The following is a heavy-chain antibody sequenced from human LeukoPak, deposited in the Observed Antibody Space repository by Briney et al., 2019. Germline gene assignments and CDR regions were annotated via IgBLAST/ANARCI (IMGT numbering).Heavy chain of an antibody. CDR2: INAGNGNT. V-gene: IGHV1-3*01. J-gene: IGHJ4*02. CDR1: GYTFTSYA. Sequence: GASVTVSCKASGYTFTSYAMHWVRQAPGQRLEWMEWINAGNGNTKYSQKFQGRVTITRDTSASTAYMELSSLRSEDTAVYYCARDEVAGNVGYWGQGTLVTVSS. CDR3: ARDEVAGNVGY. D-gene: IGHD6-19*01.